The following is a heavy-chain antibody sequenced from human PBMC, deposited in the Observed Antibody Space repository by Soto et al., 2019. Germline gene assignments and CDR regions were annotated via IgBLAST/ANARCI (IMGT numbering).Heavy chain of an antibody. Sequence: EVQLVESGGGLVQPGGSLRLSCAASGFTFSSYSMNWVRQAPGKGLEWVSYISSSSSTIYYADSVKGRFTISRDNAKNSLYLKMNSLRAEDTAVYYCARILRSNYADWFDPWGQGTLVTVSS. D-gene: IGHD4-4*01. CDR1: GFTFSSYS. V-gene: IGHV3-48*01. CDR3: ARILRSNYADWFDP. J-gene: IGHJ5*02. CDR2: ISSSSSTI.